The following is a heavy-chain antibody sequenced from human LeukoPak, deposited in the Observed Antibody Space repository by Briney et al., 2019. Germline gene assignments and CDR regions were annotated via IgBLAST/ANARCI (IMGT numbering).Heavy chain of an antibody. CDR2: ISSSSSTI. Sequence: GGSLRLSCAASGFTFSNYWMSWVRQAPGKGLEWVSYISSSSSTIYYADSVKGRFTISRDNAKNSLYLQMNSLRAEDTAVYYCARNARGVAAADYFDYWGQGTLVTVSS. V-gene: IGHV3-48*04. CDR3: ARNARGVAAADYFDY. D-gene: IGHD6-13*01. CDR1: GFTFSNYW. J-gene: IGHJ4*02.